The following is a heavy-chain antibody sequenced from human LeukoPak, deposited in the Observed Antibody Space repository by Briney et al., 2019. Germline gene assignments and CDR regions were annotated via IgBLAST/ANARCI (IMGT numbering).Heavy chain of an antibody. V-gene: IGHV3-30*18. CDR3: AQDRLLRRVIITPPDY. D-gene: IGHD3-10*01. J-gene: IGHJ4*02. Sequence: GGPLRLSCRASGITFSSYDMHGPRQAPDKALEGVGDISYEGSNQYYAGSVKGRFTISRDNSKNTLYLQMNSLRAEDTVVYYCAQDRLLRRVIITPPDYWGQGTLVTVSS. CDR2: ISYEGSNQ. CDR1: GITFSSYD.